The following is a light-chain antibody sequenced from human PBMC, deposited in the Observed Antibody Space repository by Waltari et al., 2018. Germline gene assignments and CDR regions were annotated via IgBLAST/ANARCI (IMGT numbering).Light chain of an antibody. V-gene: IGKV1-39*01. CDR1: QSISSY. J-gene: IGKJ4*01. Sequence: DIQMTQSPPSLSASVGDRVTITCRGSQSISSYLNWYQQKSGKAPNLLIYGGSRLQSGVPLKFSGSGSGTDFTLTISSLQPEDFATYYCQQSYSIPLTFGGGTKVEIK. CDR3: QQSYSIPLT. CDR2: GGS.